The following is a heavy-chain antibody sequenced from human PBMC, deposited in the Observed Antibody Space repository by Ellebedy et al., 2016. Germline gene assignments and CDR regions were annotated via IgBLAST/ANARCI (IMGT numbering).Heavy chain of an antibody. CDR1: GFTFSSYW. CDR2: IKEDGSFK. D-gene: IGHD6-19*01. V-gene: IGHV3-7*03. Sequence: GGSLRLSCAASGFTFSSYWMYWVRQAPGKGLEWVASIKEDGSFKQYVDSVRGRFTISRDNAKNSLYLQMNSLRAEDTAVYYCTRQGGGAVADNWGQGTLVTVSS. J-gene: IGHJ4*02. CDR3: TRQGGGAVADN.